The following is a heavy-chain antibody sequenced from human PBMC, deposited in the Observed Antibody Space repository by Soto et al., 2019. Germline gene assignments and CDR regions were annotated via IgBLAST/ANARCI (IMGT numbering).Heavy chain of an antibody. CDR1: GGSISSGDYY. Sequence: QVQLQESGPGLVKPSQTLSLTCTVSGGSISSGDYYWSWIRQPPGKGLEWIGYIYYSGSTYCNPSLKSRVTISVDTSKNQCSLKLSSVTAADTAVYYCARVPKGDQYYYHNSGYYYGLFDYWGQGTLVTVSS. CDR2: IYYSGST. D-gene: IGHD3-22*01. V-gene: IGHV4-30-4*01. CDR3: ARVPKGDQYYYHNSGYYYGLFDY. J-gene: IGHJ4*02.